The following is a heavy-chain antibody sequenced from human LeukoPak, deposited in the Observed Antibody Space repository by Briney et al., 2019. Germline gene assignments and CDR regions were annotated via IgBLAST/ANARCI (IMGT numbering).Heavy chain of an antibody. CDR2: INPNSGGT. D-gene: IGHD1-26*01. CDR3: ARGASFSVVGATPRKGNDY. Sequence: ASVKVSCKASGYTFTGHYMHWVRQAPGQGLEWMGWINPNSGGTNYAQKFQGRVTMTRDTSISTAYMELSRLRSDDTAVYYCARGASFSVVGATPRKGNDYWGQGTLVTVSS. V-gene: IGHV1-2*02. J-gene: IGHJ4*02. CDR1: GYTFTGHY.